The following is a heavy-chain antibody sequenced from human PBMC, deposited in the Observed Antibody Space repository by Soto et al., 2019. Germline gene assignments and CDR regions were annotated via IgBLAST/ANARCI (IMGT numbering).Heavy chain of an antibody. CDR3: AREGGHGAGIHPCAMDV. V-gene: IGHV4-30-4*01. CDR1: GASVNTGDYY. Sequence: VQLQGSGPGLVKPSQTLSLTCTVSGASVNTGDYYWSYIRQSHGKGLEWLGYIFYSGDTYYNPSLKSRATISLKTARNQISLTLTSVTDADTAVYYCAREGGHGAGIHPCAMDVWGQGTTVTVSS. D-gene: IGHD1-1*01. J-gene: IGHJ6*02. CDR2: IFYSGDT.